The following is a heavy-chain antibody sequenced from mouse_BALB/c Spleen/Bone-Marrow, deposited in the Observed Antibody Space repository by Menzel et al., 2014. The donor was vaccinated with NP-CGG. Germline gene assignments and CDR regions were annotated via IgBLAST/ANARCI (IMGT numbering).Heavy chain of an antibody. V-gene: IGHV5-6-3*01. CDR2: INSNGGST. Sequence: EVQGVESGGGLVQPGGSLKLSCAASGFTFSSYGMSWVRQTPDKRLELVATINSNGGSTYYPDSVKGRFTISRDNAKYTLYLQMSSLKSEDTAMYYCARPYDFGAWFAYWGQGTLVTVSA. D-gene: IGHD2-4*01. J-gene: IGHJ3*01. CDR3: ARPYDFGAWFAY. CDR1: GFTFSSYG.